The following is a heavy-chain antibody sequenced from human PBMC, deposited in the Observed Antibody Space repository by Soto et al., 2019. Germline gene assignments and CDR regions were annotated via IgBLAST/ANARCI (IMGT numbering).Heavy chain of an antibody. J-gene: IGHJ4*02. Sequence: PSDTLSLTCTVSGVSVNSGYYYWSWIRQPPGKGLGWIGYFYYSGITNYNPSLKSRVTISADTSKNQFSLKLRSVTAADAAVYYCARVPLDVDPVFDYWGQGTMVTVSS. D-gene: IGHD2-15*01. CDR3: ARVPLDVDPVFDY. CDR1: GVSVNSGYYY. CDR2: FYYSGIT. V-gene: IGHV4-61*01.